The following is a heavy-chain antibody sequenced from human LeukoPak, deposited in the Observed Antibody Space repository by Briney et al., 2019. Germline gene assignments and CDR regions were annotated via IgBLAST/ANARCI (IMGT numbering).Heavy chain of an antibody. CDR3: ARHPHYGDYEIDY. CDR1: GGTFSSYA. CDR2: IIPILGIA. J-gene: IGHJ4*02. V-gene: IGHV1-69*04. D-gene: IGHD4-17*01. Sequence: SVKVSCKASGGTFSSYAISWVRQAPGQGLEWMGRIIPILGIANYAQKFQGRVTITADKSTSTAYMELSSLRSEDTAVYYCARHPHYGDYEIDYWGQGTLVTVSS.